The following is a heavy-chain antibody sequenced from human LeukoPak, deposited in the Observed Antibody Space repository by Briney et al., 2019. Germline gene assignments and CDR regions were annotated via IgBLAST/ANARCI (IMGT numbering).Heavy chain of an antibody. CDR1: GGSISSGGYY. Sequence: SETLSLTCTISGGSISSGGYYWSWIRQHPGKGLEWIGYIYYSGSTYYNPSLKSRVTISVDTSKNQFSLKLSSVTAADTAVYYCASGYGGRRVFDYWGQGTLVTVSS. D-gene: IGHD4-23*01. J-gene: IGHJ4*02. CDR2: IYYSGST. V-gene: IGHV4-31*03. CDR3: ASGYGGRRVFDY.